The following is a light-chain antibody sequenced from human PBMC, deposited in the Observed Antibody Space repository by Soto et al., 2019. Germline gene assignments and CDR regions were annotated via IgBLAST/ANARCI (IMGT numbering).Light chain of an antibody. CDR2: CAS. V-gene: IGKV3-20*01. J-gene: IGKJ1*01. CDR3: QQYGSSSWT. CDR1: QRVXSSH. Sequence: MVLTQCPGRLSLSPGDRATLSCKARQRVXSSHRAWYQQKPGKAPRLRXDCASSRATGIPDRLSGSGSGTDFTLTISRLEPEDFAVYYFQQYGSSSWTFGQGTKVDI.